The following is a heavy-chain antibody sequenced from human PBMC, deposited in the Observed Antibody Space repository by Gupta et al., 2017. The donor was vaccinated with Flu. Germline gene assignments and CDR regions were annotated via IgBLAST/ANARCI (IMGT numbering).Heavy chain of an antibody. J-gene: IGHJ6*02. Sequence: EVQLVESGGGLVKPGGSLRLSCAASGFTFSSYSMNWVRQAPGKGLEWVSSISSSSSYIYYADSVKGRFTISRDNAKNSLYLQMNSLRAEDTAVYYCARVEESYYYYGMDVWGQGTTVTVSS. CDR3: ARVEESYYYYGMDV. CDR1: GFTFSSYS. CDR2: ISSSSSYI. V-gene: IGHV3-21*01.